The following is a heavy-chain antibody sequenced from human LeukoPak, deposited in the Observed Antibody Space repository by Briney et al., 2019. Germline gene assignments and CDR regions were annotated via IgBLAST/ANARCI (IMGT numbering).Heavy chain of an antibody. CDR1: GFTFDDYG. V-gene: IGHV3-20*04. J-gene: IGHJ3*02. Sequence: GGSLRLSCAASGFTFDDYGMSWVRQAPGKGLEWVAGINWNSGSTGYADSVKGRFTISRDNAKNSLYLQMNSLRAEDTAVYYCAREGITGIATPKLRRDAFDIWGQGTMVTVSS. D-gene: IGHD1-20*01. CDR2: INWNSGST. CDR3: AREGITGIATPKLRRDAFDI.